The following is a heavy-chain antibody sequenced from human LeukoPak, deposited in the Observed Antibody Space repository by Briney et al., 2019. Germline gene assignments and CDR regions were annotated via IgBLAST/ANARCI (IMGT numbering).Heavy chain of an antibody. J-gene: IGHJ4*02. Sequence: ASAKVSSMPSGYTLTSYAISSVRPTPRQGRECMGWIIAYNGITNYAQKLQGRVTMTTDTSTSTAYMELRSLRSDDTAVYYCASGGRPYYDSSGFVVYWGQGTLVTVSS. CDR3: ASGGRPYYDSSGFVVY. V-gene: IGHV1-18*01. CDR1: GYTLTSYA. D-gene: IGHD3-22*01. CDR2: IIAYNGIT.